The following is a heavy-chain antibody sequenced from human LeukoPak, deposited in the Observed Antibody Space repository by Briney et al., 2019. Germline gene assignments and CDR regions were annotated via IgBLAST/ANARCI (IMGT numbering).Heavy chain of an antibody. V-gene: IGHV4-30-2*01. J-gene: IGHJ4*02. CDR1: GGSISSGGYS. Sequence: SQTLSLTCAVSGGSISSGGYSWSWIRQPPGKGLEWIGYIYHSGSTYYNPSLKSRVTISVDRSKNQFSLKLSSVTAADTAVYHCARSDYWNDFDYWGQGTLVTVSS. D-gene: IGHD1-1*01. CDR2: IYHSGST. CDR3: ARSDYWNDFDY.